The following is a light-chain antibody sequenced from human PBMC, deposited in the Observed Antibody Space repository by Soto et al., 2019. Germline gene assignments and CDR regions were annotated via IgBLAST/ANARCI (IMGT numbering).Light chain of an antibody. CDR3: QAWDSSTDVV. V-gene: IGLV3-1*01. CDR1: NLGGKY. J-gene: IGLJ2*01. CDR2: QHS. Sequence: SYELTQPPSVSVSPGQTASITCSGDNLGGKYTCWYQQKPGQSPVLVIYQHSQRPSGIPERFSGSNSGNTATLTISRTQAMDEADYYCQAWDSSTDVVFRRGTKLTVL.